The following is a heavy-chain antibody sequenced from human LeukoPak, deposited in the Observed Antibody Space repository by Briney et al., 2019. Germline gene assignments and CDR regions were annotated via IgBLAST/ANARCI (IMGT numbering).Heavy chain of an antibody. J-gene: IGHJ4*02. CDR1: GFTFSDYY. CDR2: MSYDGSNE. Sequence: TGGSLRLSCAASGFTFSDYYMSWIRQAPGKGLEWVASMSYDGSNEYYADSVKGRFTISRDNSKNTLYLQMNSLRTEDTAVYYCARGAPPDYWGQGTLVTVSS. V-gene: IGHV3-30-3*01. CDR3: ARGAPPDY.